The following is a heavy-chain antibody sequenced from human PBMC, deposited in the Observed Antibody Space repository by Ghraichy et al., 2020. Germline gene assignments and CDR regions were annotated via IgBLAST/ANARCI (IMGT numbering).Heavy chain of an antibody. D-gene: IGHD5-18*01. CDR3: ARGSGGSLMGTAMNY. CDR1: GATFSSYA. CDR2: IIPIFGTA. J-gene: IGHJ4*02. V-gene: IGHV1-69*13. Sequence: SVKVSCKASGATFSSYAISWVRQAPGQGLEWMGGIIPIFGTANYAQKFQGRVTITADESTSTAYMELSSLRSEDTAVYYCARGSGGSLMGTAMNYWGQGTLGTVSS.